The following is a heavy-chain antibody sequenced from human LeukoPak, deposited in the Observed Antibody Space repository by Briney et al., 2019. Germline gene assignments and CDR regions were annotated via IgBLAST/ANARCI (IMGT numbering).Heavy chain of an antibody. V-gene: IGHV3-48*01. D-gene: IGHD3-9*01. Sequence: GGSLRLSCAASGFTFSSYSMNWVRQAPGKGLEWVSYISSSSSTIYYADSVKGRFTISRDNSKNTLYLQMNSLSADDTAVYYCAKLSHFDILTGPKEYYMDVWGKGTTVTVSS. J-gene: IGHJ6*03. CDR3: AKLSHFDILTGPKEYYMDV. CDR1: GFTFSSYS. CDR2: ISSSSSTI.